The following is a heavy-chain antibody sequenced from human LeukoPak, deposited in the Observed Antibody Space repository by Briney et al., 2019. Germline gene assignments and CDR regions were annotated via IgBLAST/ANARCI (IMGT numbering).Heavy chain of an antibody. CDR2: IGSSSDSI. Sequence: PGGSLRLSCAASGFTFSSYGMNWVRQAPGKRLEWVSYIGSSSDSIYYADSVKGRFTISRDNAENSLYLQMNSLRDEDTAVYYCARAMRSGYGYWGQGTLVTVSS. CDR3: ARAMRSGYGY. CDR1: GFTFSSYG. D-gene: IGHD5-12*01. V-gene: IGHV3-48*02. J-gene: IGHJ4*02.